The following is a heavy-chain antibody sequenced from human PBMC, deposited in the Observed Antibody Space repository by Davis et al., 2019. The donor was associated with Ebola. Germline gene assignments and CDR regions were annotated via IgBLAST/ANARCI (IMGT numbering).Heavy chain of an antibody. J-gene: IGHJ5*02. CDR3: ARGKLERRGDWFDP. CDR2: INAGNGNT. D-gene: IGHD1-1*01. CDR1: GYTFTSYA. Sequence: AASVKVSCKASGYTFTSYAMHWVRQAPGQRLEWMGWINAGNGNTKYSQKFQGRVTITRDTSASTAYMELSSLRSEDTAVYYCARGKLERRGDWFDPWGQGTLVTVSS. V-gene: IGHV1-3*01.